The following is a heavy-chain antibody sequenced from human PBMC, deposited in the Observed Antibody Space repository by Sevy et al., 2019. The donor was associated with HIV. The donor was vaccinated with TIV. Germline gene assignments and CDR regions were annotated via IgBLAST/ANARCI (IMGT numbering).Heavy chain of an antibody. Sequence: ASVKVSCKASGYTFTSQYMHWVRQAPGQGLEWMGIINPSGGSTSYAHKFQGRVTMTRDTSTSTAYMELSSLRSEDTAVYYCARDSDNYDILTGYYPFDYWGQGTLVTVSS. V-gene: IGHV1-46*01. CDR3: ARDSDNYDILTGYYPFDY. D-gene: IGHD3-9*01. J-gene: IGHJ4*02. CDR2: INPSGGST. CDR1: GYTFTSQY.